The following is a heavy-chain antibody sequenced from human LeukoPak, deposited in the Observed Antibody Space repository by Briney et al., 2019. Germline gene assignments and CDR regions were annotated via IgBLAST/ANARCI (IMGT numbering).Heavy chain of an antibody. D-gene: IGHD6-6*01. J-gene: IGHJ5*02. CDR1: GGSFSGYY. Sequence: SETLSLTCAVYGGSFSGYYWSWIRQPPGKGLEWIGEINHSGSTNYNPSLKSRVTISVDTSKNQFSLKLSSVTAADTAVYYCARRSSFGVWFDPWGQGTLVTVSS. CDR3: ARRSSFGVWFDP. V-gene: IGHV4-34*01. CDR2: INHSGST.